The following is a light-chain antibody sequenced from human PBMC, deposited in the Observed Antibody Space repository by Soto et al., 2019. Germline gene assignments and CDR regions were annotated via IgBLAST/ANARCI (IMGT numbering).Light chain of an antibody. Sequence: VLTQSPDTLSLSPGDRATLSCRANQRASRQYLYGYQQRPGQPPRLLIYSVSMRADGIPDRFSGSGSGSEFSLPINRLEPEEFAVYYCQDFDSPQWTFGQGTKIE. CDR2: SVS. CDR3: QDFDSPQWT. CDR1: QRASRQY. J-gene: IGKJ1*01. V-gene: IGKV3-20*01.